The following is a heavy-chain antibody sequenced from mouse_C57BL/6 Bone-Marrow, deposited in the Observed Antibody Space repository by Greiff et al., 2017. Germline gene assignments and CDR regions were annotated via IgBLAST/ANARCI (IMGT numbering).Heavy chain of an antibody. Sequence: QVQLQQSGAELARPGASVKLSCKASGYTFTSYGISWVKQRTGQGLEWIGEIYPRSGNTYYNEKFKGKATLTADKSSSTAYMELRSLTSEDSAVYFCAREGSRPPFDYWGQGTTLTVSS. V-gene: IGHV1-81*01. D-gene: IGHD2-4*01. CDR3: AREGSRPPFDY. CDR1: GYTFTSYG. CDR2: IYPRSGNT. J-gene: IGHJ2*01.